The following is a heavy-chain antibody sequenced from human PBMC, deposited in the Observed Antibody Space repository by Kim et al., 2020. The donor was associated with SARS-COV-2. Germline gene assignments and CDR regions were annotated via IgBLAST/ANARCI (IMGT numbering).Heavy chain of an antibody. CDR3: ASVAVAGTLQYFDY. CDR2: IYYSGST. J-gene: IGHJ4*02. Sequence: SETLSLTCTVSGGSISSYYWSWIRQPPGKGLEWIGYIYYSGSTNYNPSLKSRVTISVDTSKNQFSLKLSSVTAADTAVYYCASVAVAGTLQYFDYWGQGTLVTVSS. V-gene: IGHV4-59*08. CDR1: GGSISSYY. D-gene: IGHD6-19*01.